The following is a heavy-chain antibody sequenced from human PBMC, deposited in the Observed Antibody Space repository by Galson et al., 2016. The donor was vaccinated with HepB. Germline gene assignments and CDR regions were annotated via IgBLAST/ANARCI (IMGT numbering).Heavy chain of an antibody. CDR2: IYSGGIT. Sequence: SLRLSCAVSGFPVSRNYMSWVRQAPGKGLEWVSVIYSGGITNYADSVKGRFTISRDSSKNTVYLQMNGLRADDTAVYYCARDGGYGFDFWGQGTLLTVSS. V-gene: IGHV3-53*01. D-gene: IGHD5-18*01. CDR3: ARDGGYGFDF. CDR1: GFPVSRNY. J-gene: IGHJ4*02.